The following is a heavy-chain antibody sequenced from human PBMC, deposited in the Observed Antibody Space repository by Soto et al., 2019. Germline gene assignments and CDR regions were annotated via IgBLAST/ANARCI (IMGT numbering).Heavy chain of an antibody. CDR2: ISGSGGST. Sequence: GGSLRLSCAASGFTFSSYAMSWVRQAPGKGLEWVSAISGSGGSTYYADSVKGRFTISRDNSKNTLYLQMNSLRAEDTAVYYCAKDSCDNCGSYLDYWGQGTLVTVSS. V-gene: IGHV3-23*01. J-gene: IGHJ4*02. D-gene: IGHD1-1*01. CDR3: AKDSCDNCGSYLDY. CDR1: GFTFSSYA.